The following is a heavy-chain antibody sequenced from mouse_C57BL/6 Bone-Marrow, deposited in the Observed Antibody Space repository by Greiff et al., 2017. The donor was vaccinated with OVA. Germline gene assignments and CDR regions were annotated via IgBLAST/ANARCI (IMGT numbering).Heavy chain of an antibody. CDR3: AGYYSNYGWYFDV. J-gene: IGHJ1*03. CDR1: GYTFTSYW. D-gene: IGHD2-5*01. Sequence: QVQLQQPGAELVMPGASVKLSCKASGYTFTSYWMHWVKQRPGQGLEWIGEIDPSDSYTNYNQKFKGKSTLTVDKSSSPAYMQLSSLTSEDSAVYYCAGYYSNYGWYFDVWGTGTAVTVSS. V-gene: IGHV1-69*01. CDR2: IDPSDSYT.